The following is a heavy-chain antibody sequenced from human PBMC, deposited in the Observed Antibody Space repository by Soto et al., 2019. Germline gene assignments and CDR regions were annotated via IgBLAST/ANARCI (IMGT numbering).Heavy chain of an antibody. CDR3: ARVQYDFLSGYGSHAFAL. CDR1: GPSISRYY. J-gene: IGHJ3*01. Sequence: NPSETLSHTCTASGPSISRYYWSRIRQPPGKGLEWIGYIYYSGSTNYNPSLKSRVTISVDTSKNQFSLKLSSVTAADTAVYYCARVQYDFLSGYGSHAFALWGQGTRATVSS. CDR2: IYYSGST. D-gene: IGHD3-3*01. V-gene: IGHV4-59*01.